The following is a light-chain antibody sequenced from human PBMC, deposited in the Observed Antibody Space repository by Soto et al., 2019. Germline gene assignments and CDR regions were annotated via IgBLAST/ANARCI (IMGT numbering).Light chain of an antibody. CDR1: QNINNY. Sequence: DIQITQSPSSLSASVGNRVTITWQASQNINNYLNWYQQKPGRAPKLLIYDASNLEAGVPSRFRGSGSGTDFTFTISRLQPEDIATYYCQQYENLPTFGQGTRLEIK. V-gene: IGKV1-33*01. CDR3: QQYENLPT. CDR2: DAS. J-gene: IGKJ5*01.